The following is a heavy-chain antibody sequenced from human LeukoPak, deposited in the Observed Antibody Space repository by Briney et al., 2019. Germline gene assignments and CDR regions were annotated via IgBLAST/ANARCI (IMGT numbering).Heavy chain of an antibody. CDR2: IIPISGTA. J-gene: IGHJ4*02. Sequence: SVKVSCKASGGTFSSYGISWVRQAPGQGLEWMGGIIPISGTANYAQKFQGRVTITADESTSTAYMELSSLRSEDTAMYYCATYCSSANCYIWGYYFDYWGQGTLVTVSS. D-gene: IGHD2-2*01. V-gene: IGHV1-69*13. CDR1: GGTFSSYG. CDR3: ATYCSSANCYIWGYYFDY.